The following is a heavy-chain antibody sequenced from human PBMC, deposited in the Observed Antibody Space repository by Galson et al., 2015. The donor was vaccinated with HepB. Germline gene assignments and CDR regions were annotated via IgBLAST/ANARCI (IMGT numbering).Heavy chain of an antibody. V-gene: IGHV3-66*01. CDR2: IYSGGST. Sequence: SLRLSCAASGFIVSNNYISWVRQAPGKGLEWVSVIYSGGSTYYADSVKGGFTISRDNSRNTLYLQMNSLRAEGTAVYYCARGTDGGNSPFDYWGQGTLVTVST. CDR3: ARGTDGGNSPFDY. CDR1: GFIVSNNY. D-gene: IGHD4-23*01. J-gene: IGHJ4*02.